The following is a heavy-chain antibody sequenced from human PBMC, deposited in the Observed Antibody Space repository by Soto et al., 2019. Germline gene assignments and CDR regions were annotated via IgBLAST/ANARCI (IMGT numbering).Heavy chain of an antibody. CDR1: GYTFNRHY. CDR3: ANRRGVELPGSSLGY. V-gene: IGHV1-46*02. D-gene: IGHD1-7*01. Sequence: QVQLVQSGAEVRKPGASVKVSCKASGYTFNRHYIQWGRQAPGQGLEWMGMIDPSGGDTNYAKKFQSRVKLTSDTSTSTVYMELTSLRSEGTAVCYCANRRGVELPGSSLGYWGSGALVIAPS. J-gene: IGHJ4*02. CDR2: IDPSGGDT.